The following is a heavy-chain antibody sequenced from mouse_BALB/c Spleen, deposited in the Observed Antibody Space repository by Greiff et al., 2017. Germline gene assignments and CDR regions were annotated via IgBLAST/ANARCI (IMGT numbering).Heavy chain of an antibody. CDR3: ARDPYYGSSYWYFDV. CDR1: GFSLTGYG. D-gene: IGHD1-1*01. Sequence: QVQLKQSGPGLVAPSQSLSITCTVSGFSLTGYGVNWVRQPPGKGLEWLGMIWGDGSTDYNSALKSRLSISKDNSKSQVFLKMNSLQTDDTARYYCARDPYYGSSYWYFDVWGAGTTVTVSS. CDR2: IWGDGST. J-gene: IGHJ1*01. V-gene: IGHV2-6-7*01.